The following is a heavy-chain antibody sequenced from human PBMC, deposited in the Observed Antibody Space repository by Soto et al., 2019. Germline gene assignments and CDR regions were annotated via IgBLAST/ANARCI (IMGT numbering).Heavy chain of an antibody. V-gene: IGHV3-23*01. CDR2: ISSSGGRT. CDR1: GFTFSTYA. CDR3: ARPPHGMDV. J-gene: IGHJ6*02. Sequence: EVQLLESGGGLIQPGGSLRLSCAASGFTFSTYAMTWVRQAPGKGLEWVSGISSSGGRTYYADSGKGRFTISRDNSRNTLFLQMNSLRVGDTAVYYCARPPHGMDVWGQGTTVTVSS.